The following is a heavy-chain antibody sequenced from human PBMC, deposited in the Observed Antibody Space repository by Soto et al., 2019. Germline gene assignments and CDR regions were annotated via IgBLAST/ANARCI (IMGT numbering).Heavy chain of an antibody. Sequence: QFRLVESGGGLVKPGGSLRLSCVASGFTFSDYYMSWIRQAPGKGLESLSYISGGSGDTNYADSVKGRFTISRDNAKNSLYLQMNSLRAEDTAVYYCASGPRRLHEWGQGTLVIVSS. V-gene: IGHV3-11*05. J-gene: IGHJ4*02. CDR3: ASGPRRLHE. CDR2: ISGGSGDT. CDR1: GFTFSDYY.